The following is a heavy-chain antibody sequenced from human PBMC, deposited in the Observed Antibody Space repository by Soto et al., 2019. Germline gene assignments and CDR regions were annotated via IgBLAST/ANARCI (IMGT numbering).Heavy chain of an antibody. V-gene: IGHV4-39*01. J-gene: IGHJ5*02. CDR1: GGSISSISYS. CDR3: ARYPCDFWFDP. D-gene: IGHD2-21*02. CDR2: IYYSGST. Sequence: SESLSLTCSVSGGSISSISYSWGWIRKPPGKRLAWIGSIYYSGSTYYNPSLKSRVTVSVDTSKNQFSLKLSSVTAADTAVYYCARYPCDFWFDPWGQGTLVTVS.